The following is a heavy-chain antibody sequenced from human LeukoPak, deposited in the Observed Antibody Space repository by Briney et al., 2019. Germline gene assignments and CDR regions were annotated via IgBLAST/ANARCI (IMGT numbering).Heavy chain of an antibody. Sequence: PGGSLRLSCVASGFTFSVHGMTSVRQAPGEGLEWVSSGGGGIDIYYADSVKGRFTASRDDSMKTVYLQMNSLRAEDTAVYYCAKDATPHNGIWDNFDHWGQGTPVTVSS. CDR3: AKDATPHNGIWDNFDH. D-gene: IGHD1-26*01. CDR2: GGGGIDI. J-gene: IGHJ4*02. V-gene: IGHV3-23*01. CDR1: GFTFSVHG.